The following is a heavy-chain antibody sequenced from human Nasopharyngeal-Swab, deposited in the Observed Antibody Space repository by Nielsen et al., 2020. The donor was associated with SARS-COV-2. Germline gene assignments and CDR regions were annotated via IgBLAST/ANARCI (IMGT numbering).Heavy chain of an antibody. V-gene: IGHV3-21*01. Sequence: WIPQPPGKGLEWVSSISSSSSYIYYADSVKGRFTISRDNAKNSLYLQMNSLRAEDTAVYYCARAGITMVRAFDYWGQGTLVTVSS. J-gene: IGHJ4*02. CDR2: ISSSSSYI. CDR3: ARAGITMVRAFDY. D-gene: IGHD3-10*01.